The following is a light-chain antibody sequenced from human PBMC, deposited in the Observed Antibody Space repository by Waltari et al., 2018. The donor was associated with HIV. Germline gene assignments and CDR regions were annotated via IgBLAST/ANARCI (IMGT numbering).Light chain of an antibody. Sequence: QSALTQPRSVSGSPGQSVTISCTGTSRHVGGYDSVSWYLQHPGKGPKLIIYEVIKRPSGVPDRFSGSKSGNTASLTISGLQTEDEADYFCCSYAGTYTYVLFGGGTKLTVL. CDR1: SRHVGGYDS. V-gene: IGLV2-11*01. CDR2: EVI. J-gene: IGLJ3*02. CDR3: CSYAGTYTYVL.